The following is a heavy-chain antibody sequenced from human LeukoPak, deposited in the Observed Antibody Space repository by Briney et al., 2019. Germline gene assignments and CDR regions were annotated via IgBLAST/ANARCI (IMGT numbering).Heavy chain of an antibody. CDR3: ARQEYYYDSSGYYGLVGYYYGMDV. CDR1: GGTFSSYA. CDR2: IIPILGIA. Sequence: SVKVSCKASGGTFSSYAISWVRQAPGQGPEWMGRIIPILGIANYAQKFQGRVTITADKSTSTAYMELSSLRSEDTAVYYCARQEYYYDSSGYYGLVGYYYGMDVWGQGTTVTVSS. D-gene: IGHD3-22*01. V-gene: IGHV1-69*04. J-gene: IGHJ6*02.